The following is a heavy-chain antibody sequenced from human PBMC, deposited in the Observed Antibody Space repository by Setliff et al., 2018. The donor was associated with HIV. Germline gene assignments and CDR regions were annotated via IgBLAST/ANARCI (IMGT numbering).Heavy chain of an antibody. CDR3: ARGSTVGTAFDY. J-gene: IGHJ4*02. V-gene: IGHV3-49*04. CDR2: IRSKAYGGTT. D-gene: IGHD4-17*01. Sequence: LRLSCTASGFTFGDYAMSWVRQAPGKGLEWVGFIRSKAYGGTTEYAASVKGRFTISRDDSKNSLYLQMNSLKTEDTAVYYCARGSTVGTAFDYWGQGTLVTVSS. CDR1: GFTFGDYA.